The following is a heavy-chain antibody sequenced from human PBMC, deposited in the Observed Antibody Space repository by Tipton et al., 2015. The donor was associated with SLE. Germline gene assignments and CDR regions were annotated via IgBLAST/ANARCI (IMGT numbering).Heavy chain of an antibody. V-gene: IGHV4-59*01. CDR3: ARDQTTVVTRGYYYYYMDV. D-gene: IGHD4-23*01. CDR1: GASISSYY. Sequence: LRLSCTVSGASISSYYWSWIRQPPGKGLEWIGYVSYSGSTNYNPSLKSRVTIPVDTSKNQLSLKLSSVTAADTAVYYCARDQTTVVTRGYYYYYMDVWGKGTTVTVSS. CDR2: VSYSGST. J-gene: IGHJ6*03.